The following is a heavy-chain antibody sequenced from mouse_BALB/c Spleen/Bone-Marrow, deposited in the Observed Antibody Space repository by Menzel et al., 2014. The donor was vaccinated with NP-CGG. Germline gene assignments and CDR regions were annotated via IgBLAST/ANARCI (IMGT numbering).Heavy chain of an antibody. CDR3: AKTGTRYYFDY. CDR2: ISYSGTT. D-gene: IGHD4-1*01. V-gene: IGHV3-2*02. Sequence: VQLQQSEPGLVKPSQSLSLTCTVTGYSITSDYAWNWIRQFPGNKLEWMGYISYSGTTSYNPSLKSRISITRDTSKNQFFLQLNSVTTEDTATYYCAKTGTRYYFDYWGQGTTLTVSS. CDR1: GYSITSDYA. J-gene: IGHJ2*01.